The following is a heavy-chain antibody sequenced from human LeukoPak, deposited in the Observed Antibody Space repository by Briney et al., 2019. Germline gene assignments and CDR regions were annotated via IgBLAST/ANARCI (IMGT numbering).Heavy chain of an antibody. V-gene: IGHV3-7*01. Sequence: GGSLRLSCAASGFTFSSYWMSWVRQAPGKGLKGGATKRQEGGEKNNVTSGKAQLPFSRKNAKNSLNRKLKSLKAEAPPEKYYVDSVKGRFTISRDNAKNSLYLQMNSLRAEDTAVYYCAREDHSSWYGVIENYYGMDVWGQGTTVTVSS. D-gene: IGHD3-10*01. CDR1: GFTFSSYW. CDR3: VDSVKGRFTISRDNAKNSLYLQMNSLRAEDTAVYYCAREDHSSWYGVIENYYGMDV. J-gene: IGHJ6*02. CDR2: KRQEGGEK.